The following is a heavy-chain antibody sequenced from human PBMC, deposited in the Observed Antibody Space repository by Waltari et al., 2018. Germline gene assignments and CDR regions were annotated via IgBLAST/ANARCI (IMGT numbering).Heavy chain of an antibody. J-gene: IGHJ4*02. CDR2: IYYSGST. Sequence: QVQLQESGPGLVKPSETLSLTCTVSGGSISSYYWSWIRQPPGKGLEWIGYIYYSGSTNYNPSLKSRVTISVDTSKNQFSLKLSSVTAADTAVYYCASRYDFWSGYQYWGQGTLVTVSS. V-gene: IGHV4-59*08. CDR3: ASRYDFWSGYQY. D-gene: IGHD3-3*01. CDR1: GGSISSYY.